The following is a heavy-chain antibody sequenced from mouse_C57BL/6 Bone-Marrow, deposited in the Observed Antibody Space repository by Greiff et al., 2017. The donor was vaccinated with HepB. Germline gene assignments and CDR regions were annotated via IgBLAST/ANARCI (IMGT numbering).Heavy chain of an antibody. V-gene: IGHV1-61*01. J-gene: IGHJ2*01. CDR1: GYTFTSYW. Sequence: QVQLQQSGAELVRPGSSVKLSCKASGYTFTSYWMDWVKQRPGQGLEWIGNIYPSDSETHYNQKFKDKATLTVDKSSSTAYMQLSSLTSEDSAVYYCARAAVTTYFDYWGQGTTLTVSS. D-gene: IGHD2-2*01. CDR3: ARAAVTTYFDY. CDR2: IYPSDSET.